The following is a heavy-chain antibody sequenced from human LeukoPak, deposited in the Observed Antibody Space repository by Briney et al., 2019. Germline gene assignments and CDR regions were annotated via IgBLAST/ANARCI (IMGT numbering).Heavy chain of an antibody. D-gene: IGHD3-10*01. V-gene: IGHV4-34*01. CDR2: INHSGST. CDR1: GGSFSGYY. CDR3: ARHFGLPTCYYGSGSYYRGYFDY. Sequence: SETLSLTCAVYGGSFSGYYWSWIRQPPGKGLEWIGEINHSGSTNYNPSLKSRVTISVDTSKNQFSLKLSSVTAADTAVYYCARHFGLPTCYYGSGSYYRGYFDYWGQGTLVTVSS. J-gene: IGHJ4*02.